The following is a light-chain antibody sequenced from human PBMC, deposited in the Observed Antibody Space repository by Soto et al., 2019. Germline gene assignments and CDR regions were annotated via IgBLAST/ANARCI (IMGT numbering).Light chain of an antibody. Sequence: DIVMTQSPDSLAVSLGERATINCKSSQSVLYSSNNKNYLAWYQQKPGRPPKLLIYWASTRESGVPGRFSGSGSGTDFTLTISSLQAEDVAVYYCQQYYSTPLTFGGGTKVEIK. J-gene: IGKJ4*01. CDR2: WAS. V-gene: IGKV4-1*01. CDR1: QSVLYSSNNKNY. CDR3: QQYYSTPLT.